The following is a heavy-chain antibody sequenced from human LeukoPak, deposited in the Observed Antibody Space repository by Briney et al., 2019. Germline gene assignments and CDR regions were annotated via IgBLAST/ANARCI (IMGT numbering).Heavy chain of an antibody. CDR2: IYWNDDK. V-gene: IGHV2-5*01. CDR1: GFSLSTSGVG. Sequence: SGPTLVKPTQTLTLTCTFSGFSLSTSGVGVGWIRQPPGKALEWLALIYWNDDKRYSPSLKSRLTITKDTSKNQVVLTMTNMDPVDTATYYCALRQGYYDSRDYFDYWGQGTLVTVSS. D-gene: IGHD3-22*01. J-gene: IGHJ4*02. CDR3: ALRQGYYDSRDYFDY.